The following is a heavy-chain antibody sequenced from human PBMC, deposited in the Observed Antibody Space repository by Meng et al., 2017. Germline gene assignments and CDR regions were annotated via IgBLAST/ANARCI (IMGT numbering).Heavy chain of an antibody. CDR2: ISYDGSNK. CDR1: GFTFSSYA. CDR3: ARYESLWTPLDY. V-gene: IGHV3-30*04. Sequence: GESLKISCAASGFTFSSYAMHWVRQAPGKGLEWVAVISYDGSNKYYADSVKGRFTISRDNSKNTLYLQMNSLRAEDTAVYYCARYESLWTPLDYWGQGTLVTVSS. D-gene: IGHD5-18*01. J-gene: IGHJ4*02.